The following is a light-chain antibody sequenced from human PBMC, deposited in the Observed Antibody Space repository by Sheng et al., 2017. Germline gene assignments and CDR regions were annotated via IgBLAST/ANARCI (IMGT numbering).Light chain of an antibody. CDR1: QSVNSN. Sequence: EVMVTQSPATLSVSPWERVTLSCRASQSVNSNLAWYQQKPGQAPRLLIYAASNRATGIPARFSGSGSGTEFTLTISSLQSEDFAVYYCQQYNYWPTYTFGQGTKLEIK. CDR3: QQYNYWPTYT. V-gene: IGKV3-15*01. CDR2: AAS. J-gene: IGKJ2*01.